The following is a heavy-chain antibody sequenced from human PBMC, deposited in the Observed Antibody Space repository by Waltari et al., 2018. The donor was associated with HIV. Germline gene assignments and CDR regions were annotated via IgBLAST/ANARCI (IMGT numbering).Heavy chain of an antibody. V-gene: IGHV3-21*01. J-gene: IGHJ6*02. CDR1: GFTFSTSN. Sequence: LRLACAASGFTFSTSNMNWVRQAPGKGLEWISSISSSTTYKNYAESVKGRFTISRDNAKKSLYLQMNSLRAEDTAVYYCARDWSAYDEPDYYYAMDVWGQGTTVTVSS. D-gene: IGHD3-3*01. CDR2: ISSSTTYK. CDR3: ARDWSAYDEPDYYYAMDV.